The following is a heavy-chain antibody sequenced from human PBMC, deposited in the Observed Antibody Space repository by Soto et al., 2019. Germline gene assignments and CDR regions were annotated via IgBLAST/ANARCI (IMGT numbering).Heavy chain of an antibody. CDR2: VTPRNGDT. CDR1: GYTFTSYD. D-gene: IGHD6-13*01. CDR3: ARDRGSSWERTFDP. V-gene: IGHV1-8*02. J-gene: IGHJ5*02. Sequence: ASVKVSCKASGYTFTSYDINWVRQAAGQGPEWMGSVTPRNGDTAFAQKYQGRVTVTSNTSISTVYMELSSLRSDDTAVYYCARDRGSSWERTFDPWGQGTLVTVSS.